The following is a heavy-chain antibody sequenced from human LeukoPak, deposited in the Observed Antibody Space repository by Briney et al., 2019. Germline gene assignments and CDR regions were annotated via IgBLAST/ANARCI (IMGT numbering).Heavy chain of an antibody. Sequence: SETLSLTCTVSGGSISSSSYYWGWIRQPPGKGLEWIGSIYYSGSTYYNPSLKGRVTISVDTSKNQFSLKLSSVTAADTAVYYCARETRSSGYLPWGQGTLVTVSS. D-gene: IGHD3-22*01. V-gene: IGHV4-39*07. J-gene: IGHJ5*02. CDR3: ARETRSSGYLP. CDR2: IYYSGST. CDR1: GGSISSSSYY.